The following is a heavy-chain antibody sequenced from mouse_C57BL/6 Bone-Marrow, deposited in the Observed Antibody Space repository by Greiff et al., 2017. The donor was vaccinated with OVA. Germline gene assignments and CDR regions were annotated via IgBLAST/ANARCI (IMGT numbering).Heavy chain of an antibody. J-gene: IGHJ1*03. Sequence: EVKLMESGEGLVKPGGSLKLSCAASGFTFSSYAMSWVRKTPEKRLEWVAYISSGGDYIYYADTVKGRFTISRDNARNTLYLQMSSLKSEDTAMYYCTREGRNGNYWYFDVWGTGTTVTVSS. CDR3: TREGRNGNYWYFDV. D-gene: IGHD2-1*01. CDR1: GFTFSSYA. V-gene: IGHV5-9-1*02. CDR2: ISSGGDYI.